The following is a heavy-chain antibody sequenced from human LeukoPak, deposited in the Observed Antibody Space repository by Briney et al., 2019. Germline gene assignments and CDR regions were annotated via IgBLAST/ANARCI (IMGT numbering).Heavy chain of an antibody. V-gene: IGHV4-59*01. Sequence: PSETLSLTCTVSGGSISSYYWSWIRQPPGKGLEWIGYIYYSGSTNYNPSLKSRVTISVDTSKNQFSLKLSSVTAADTAVYYCARERDSFSFDYWGQGTLVTVSS. CDR2: IYYSGST. CDR1: GGSISSYY. J-gene: IGHJ4*02. D-gene: IGHD2/OR15-2a*01. CDR3: ARERDSFSFDY.